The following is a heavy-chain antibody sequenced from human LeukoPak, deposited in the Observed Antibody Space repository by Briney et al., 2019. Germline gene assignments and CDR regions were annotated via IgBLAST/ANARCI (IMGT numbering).Heavy chain of an antibody. J-gene: IGHJ4*02. V-gene: IGHV1-69*13. CDR1: GGTFSSYA. D-gene: IGHD3-10*01. CDR2: IIPIFGTA. Sequence: GASVKVSCKASGGTFSSYAISWVRQAPGQGLEWMGGIIPIFGTANYAQKFQGRVTITADESTSTAYMELSSLRSEDTAVYYCARDWNTMVRGVITPFDYWGQGTLVTVSS. CDR3: ARDWNTMVRGVITPFDY.